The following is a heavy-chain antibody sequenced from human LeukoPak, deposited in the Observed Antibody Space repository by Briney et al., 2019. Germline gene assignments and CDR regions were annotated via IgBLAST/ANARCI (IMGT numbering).Heavy chain of an antibody. CDR1: GFTFDKAW. CDR2: IRGKGDGGRT. D-gene: IGHD4-23*01. CDR3: ATSRWSSYEEDAFDI. V-gene: IGHV3-15*01. J-gene: IGHJ3*02. Sequence: GGSLRLSCAASGFTFDKAWMTWVRQASGKGLEWVGRIRGKGDGGRTEYAAPVKGRFTISRDDSKNTVFLQMDSLQTEDAAVYYCATSRWSSYEEDAFDIWGQGTLVVVSS.